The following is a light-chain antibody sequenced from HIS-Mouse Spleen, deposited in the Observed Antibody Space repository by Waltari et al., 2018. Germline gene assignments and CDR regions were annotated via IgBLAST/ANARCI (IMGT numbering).Light chain of an antibody. CDR1: SSEFGRDNL. CDR2: EGS. CDR3: CSYAGSSTFVV. Sequence: QSALTQPASVSRSPGQSVTILCPGTSSEFGRDNLVSCYQQHPGKAPKLMIYEGSKRPSGVSNRFSCSKSGNTASLTISGLQAEDEADYYCCSYAGSSTFVVFGGGTKLTVL. V-gene: IGLV2-23*03. J-gene: IGLJ2*01.